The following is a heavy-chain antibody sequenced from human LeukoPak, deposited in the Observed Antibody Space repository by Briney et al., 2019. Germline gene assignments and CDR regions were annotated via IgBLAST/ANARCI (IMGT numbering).Heavy chain of an antibody. J-gene: IGHJ6*03. V-gene: IGHV4-38-2*02. CDR1: GYSISSGYY. CDR3: ARADYSSSWSHYYYYMDV. CDR2: IYHSGST. D-gene: IGHD6-13*01. Sequence: SETLSLTCTVSGYSISSGYYWDWIRQPPGKGLEWIGGIYHSGSTYYNPSLKSRVTISVDTSKNHFSLKLSSVTAADTALYFCARADYSSSWSHYYYYMDVWGTGTTVTVSS.